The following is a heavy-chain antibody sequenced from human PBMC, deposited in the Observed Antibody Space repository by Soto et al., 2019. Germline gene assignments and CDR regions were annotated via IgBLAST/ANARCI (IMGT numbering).Heavy chain of an antibody. D-gene: IGHD6-13*01. J-gene: IGHJ4*02. CDR2: IYHSGST. V-gene: IGHV4-31*03. Sequence: QVQLQESGPGLVKPSQTLSLTCTVSGGSINSGAYYWSWIRQHPGKGLEWIGYIYHSGSTYYNPSLKSRVNISVDTSKNEFSLKLSSVTVADTAVYYCARDRISAAGYFDYWGQGTLVTVSS. CDR3: ARDRISAAGYFDY. CDR1: GGSINSGAYY.